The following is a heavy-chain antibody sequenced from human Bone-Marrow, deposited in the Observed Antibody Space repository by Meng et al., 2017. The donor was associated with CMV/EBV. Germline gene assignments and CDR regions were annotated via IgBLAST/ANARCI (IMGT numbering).Heavy chain of an antibody. CDR1: GFSLSTSGVG. CDR3: AHNGWVVAFDY. V-gene: IGHV2-5*01. J-gene: IGHJ4*02. D-gene: IGHD2-15*01. Sequence: SGPTLVKPTQTLTLTCTFSGFSLSTSGVGVGWIRQPPGKALEWLALIYWNDDKRYSPSLKSRLTITKDTSKNQVVLTMTNMDPVDTDTYYCAHNGWVVAFDYWGQGTLVTVSS. CDR2: IYWNDDK.